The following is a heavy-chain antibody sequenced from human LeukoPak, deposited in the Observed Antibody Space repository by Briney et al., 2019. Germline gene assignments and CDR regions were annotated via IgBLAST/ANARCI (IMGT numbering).Heavy chain of an antibody. CDR3: SKAGMTRFDY. CDR2: FSGSGGSR. D-gene: IGHD1-20*01. Sequence: GGSLRLSCAASGFTFSRFGMSWVGQAPGKGLEGVSGFSGSGGSRYYADSVKGRFRISSDNSKNTLDLQVNGLRVEDTSVYYCSKAGMTRFDYWGQGIMVTVSS. V-gene: IGHV3-23*01. CDR1: GFTFSRFG. J-gene: IGHJ4*02.